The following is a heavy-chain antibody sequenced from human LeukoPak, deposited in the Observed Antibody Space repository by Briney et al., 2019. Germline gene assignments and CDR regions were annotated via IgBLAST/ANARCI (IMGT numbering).Heavy chain of an antibody. J-gene: IGHJ3*02. CDR3: ARERYSSSWQDAFDI. CDR2: IWYDGSNK. D-gene: IGHD6-13*01. V-gene: IGHV3-33*01. Sequence: GGSLILSCAASGFTFSSYGMHWVRQAPGKGLEWVAVIWYDGSNKYYADSVKGRFTISRDNSKNTLYLQMNSLRAEDTAVYYCARERYSSSWQDAFDIWGQGTMVTVSS. CDR1: GFTFSSYG.